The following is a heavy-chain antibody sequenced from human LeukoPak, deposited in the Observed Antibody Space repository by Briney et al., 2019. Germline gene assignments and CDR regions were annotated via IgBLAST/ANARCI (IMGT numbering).Heavy chain of an antibody. CDR3: AKGGNSYYGMDV. CDR1: GFTFSSYS. V-gene: IGHV3-21*01. J-gene: IGHJ6*02. Sequence: GGSLRLSCAASGFTFSSYSMNWVRQAPGQGLEWVSSISSSSSYIYYADSVKGRFTISRDNAKNSLYLQMNSLRAEDTAVYYCAKGGNSYYGMDVWGQGTTVTVSS. CDR2: ISSSSSYI. D-gene: IGHD2-15*01.